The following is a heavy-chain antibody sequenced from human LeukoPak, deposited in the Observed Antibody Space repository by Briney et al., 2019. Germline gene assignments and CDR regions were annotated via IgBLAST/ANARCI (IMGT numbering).Heavy chain of an antibody. CDR2: MNLNSGIT. J-gene: IGHJ6*03. CDR3: ARPLGDYYYYMDV. V-gene: IGHV1-8*02. CDR1: GYTFSSSG. D-gene: IGHD3-10*01. Sequence: VGSLKVSSKHSGYTFSSSGISGVCQALDEGVEWMGWMNLNSGITATAQKFQVRVTRTKNNYTSTAYMELSSLRYEDMAVYYCARPLGDYYYYMDVWGKGTTVTVSS.